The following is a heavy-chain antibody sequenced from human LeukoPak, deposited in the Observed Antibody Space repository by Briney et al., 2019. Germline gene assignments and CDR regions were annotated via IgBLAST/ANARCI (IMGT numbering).Heavy chain of an antibody. CDR3: AKWGRTSLNNWFDP. V-gene: IGHV1-69*13. D-gene: IGHD7-27*01. CDR1: GGTFSSYA. J-gene: IGHJ5*02. CDR2: IIPIFGSA. Sequence: GASVKVSCKASGGTFSSYAISWVRQAPGQGLEWMGGIIPIFGSANYAQTFQDRVTITADESTNTAYMELSSLKSEDTAVYYCAKWGRTSLNNWFDPWGQGTLVTVSS.